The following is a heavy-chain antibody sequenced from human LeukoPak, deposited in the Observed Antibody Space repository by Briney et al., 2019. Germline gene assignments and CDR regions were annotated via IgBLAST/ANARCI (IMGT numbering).Heavy chain of an antibody. CDR1: GYTFTNYD. J-gene: IGHJ4*02. CDR3: ARAPSWGGLSSGSYYFDH. CDR2: MNPNSGNT. Sequence: GASVKVSCKSSGYTFTNYDINWVRQATGQGLEWMGWMNPNSGNTGYAQELQGRVTITRNTSISTAYMELSSLRSEDTAVYYCARAPSWGGLSSGSYYFDHWGQGTLVTVSS. V-gene: IGHV1-8*03. D-gene: IGHD6-19*01.